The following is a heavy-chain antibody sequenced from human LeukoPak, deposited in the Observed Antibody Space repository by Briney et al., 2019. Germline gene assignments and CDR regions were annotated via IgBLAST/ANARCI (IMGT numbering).Heavy chain of an antibody. CDR2: INSDGRII. CDR3: ARGRGWYFDL. CDR1: GFTFSNYW. Sequence: PGGSLRLSCAASGFTFSNYWMHWVRQVPGKGLVWVSHINSDGRIINYADSVKGRFTISRDNAKNTLYLQMNSLRVEDTAVYYCARGRGWYFDLWGRGTPVTVSS. V-gene: IGHV3-74*01. D-gene: IGHD3-10*01. J-gene: IGHJ2*01.